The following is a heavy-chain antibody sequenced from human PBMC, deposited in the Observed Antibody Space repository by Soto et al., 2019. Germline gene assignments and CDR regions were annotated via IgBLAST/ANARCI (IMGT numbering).Heavy chain of an antibody. Sequence: GASVKVSCKASGYTFTGYYMHWVRQAPGQGLEWMGWINPNSGGTNYAQKFQGWVTMTRDTSISTAYMELSRLRSDDTAVYYCARERQQLWLPDGSMDVWGQGTTVTVSS. J-gene: IGHJ6*02. CDR3: ARERQQLWLPDGSMDV. V-gene: IGHV1-2*04. D-gene: IGHD5-18*01. CDR1: GYTFTGYY. CDR2: INPNSGGT.